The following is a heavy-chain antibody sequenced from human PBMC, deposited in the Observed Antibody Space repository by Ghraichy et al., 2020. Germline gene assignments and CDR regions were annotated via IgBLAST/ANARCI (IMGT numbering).Heavy chain of an antibody. D-gene: IGHD6-19*01. CDR3: AHGSGWLFDF. V-gene: IGHV2-5*02. Sequence: SGLRVKPTQTLTLTCTFSGFSLSAPAVGVGWIRQPPGKAPEWLALIYWDDDNHFSPSLKNRLTLTKDTSKNHVVLTMTNMDPVDTATYYCAHGSGWLFDFWGQGILVTVSS. J-gene: IGHJ4*02. CDR2: IYWDDDN. CDR1: GFSLSAPAVG.